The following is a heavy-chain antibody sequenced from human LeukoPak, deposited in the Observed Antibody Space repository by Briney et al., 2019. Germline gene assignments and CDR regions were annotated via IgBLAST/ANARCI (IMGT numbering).Heavy chain of an antibody. CDR2: IIPMFGTT. Sequence: SVKVSCKASGGSLNNYGVSWLRQAPGQGLEWMGRIIPMFGTTIYAEKFQGRVTISADKSTDTAYVEVSRLSSDDTAVYYCATDLQSDFWSGYYWDFWGQGTLVTVSS. V-gene: IGHV1-69*06. CDR1: GGSLNNYG. CDR3: ATDLQSDFWSGYYWDF. D-gene: IGHD3/OR15-3a*01. J-gene: IGHJ4*02.